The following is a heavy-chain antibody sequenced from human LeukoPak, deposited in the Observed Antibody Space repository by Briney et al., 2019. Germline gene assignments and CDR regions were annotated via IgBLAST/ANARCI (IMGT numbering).Heavy chain of an antibody. V-gene: IGHV1-2*02. CDR1: GYTFTGYY. CDR2: INPNSGGT. D-gene: IGHD2-2*01. J-gene: IGHJ5*02. Sequence: ASVKISCKASGYTFTGYYMHWVRQAPGQGLEWMGWINPNSGGTNYAQKFQGRVTMTRDTSISTAYMELSRLTSDDTAVYYCARCSVVVPAAINWFDPWGQGTLVTVSS. CDR3: ARCSVVVPAAINWFDP.